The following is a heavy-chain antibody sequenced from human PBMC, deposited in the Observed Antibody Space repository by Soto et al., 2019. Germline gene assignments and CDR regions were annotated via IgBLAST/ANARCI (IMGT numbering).Heavy chain of an antibody. CDR2: SSSSGRTI. Sequence: QVQLVESGGGLVKPGGSLRLSCAASGFIFSDYYMSWIRQAPGKGLEWVSYSSSSGRTIYYAASVKGRFTISRDNAKNALFVQINGLSVEDTAVYYCARDLGAAAYYYYGMDVWGQGTKVTVSS. J-gene: IGHJ6*02. V-gene: IGHV3-11*01. D-gene: IGHD1-26*01. CDR3: ARDLGAAAYYYYGMDV. CDR1: GFIFSDYY.